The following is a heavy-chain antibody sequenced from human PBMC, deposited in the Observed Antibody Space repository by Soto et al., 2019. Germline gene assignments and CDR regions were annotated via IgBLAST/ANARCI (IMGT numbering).Heavy chain of an antibody. CDR2: ISGSGGST. CDR3: AKDREGYIAVAGEFDY. Sequence: GGSLRLSCAASGFTFSSYAMSWVRQAPGKGLEWVSAISGSGGSTYYADSVKGRFTISRDNSKNTLYLQMNSLRAEDTAVYYCAKDREGYIAVAGEFDYWGQGTLVTVSS. D-gene: IGHD6-19*01. J-gene: IGHJ4*02. V-gene: IGHV3-23*01. CDR1: GFTFSSYA.